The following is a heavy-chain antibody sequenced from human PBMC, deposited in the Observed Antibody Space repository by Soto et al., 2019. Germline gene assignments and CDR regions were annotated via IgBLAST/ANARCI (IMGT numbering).Heavy chain of an antibody. Sequence: EVQLLDSGGGLVQPGGSLRLSCAASGFTFDSYPMSWARQAPGKGLEWVSTISGSGGSTHYADSVKGRFTISRHNSTNTLYLQMNSLRAADTAIYYCAKVLASYYESGDYWGQGALVTVSS. J-gene: IGHJ4*02. D-gene: IGHD1-26*01. V-gene: IGHV3-23*01. CDR3: AKVLASYYESGDY. CDR2: ISGSGGST. CDR1: GFTFDSYP.